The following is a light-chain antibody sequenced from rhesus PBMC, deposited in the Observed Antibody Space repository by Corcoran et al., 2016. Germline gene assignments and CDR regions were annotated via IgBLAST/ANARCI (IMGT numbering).Light chain of an antibody. CDR2: KAS. CDR1: QGISSW. CDR3: QQYSSRPFT. Sequence: DIQMTQSPSSLSASVGDTVTITCRASQGISSWVAWYQQKPGKTPKFLIYKASSLQSGVPSRFSGGGSGTDFTLTISSLQSEDFATYYCQQYSSRPFTFGPGTKLDIK. V-gene: IGKV1-22*01. J-gene: IGKJ3*01.